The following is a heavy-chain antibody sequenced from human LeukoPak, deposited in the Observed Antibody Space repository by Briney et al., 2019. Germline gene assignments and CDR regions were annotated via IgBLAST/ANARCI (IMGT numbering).Heavy chain of an antibody. D-gene: IGHD2-15*01. CDR1: GFTFSSYS. CDR3: GGGGGGTDSAYSYDATWYFSDY. V-gene: IGHV3-21*06. CDR2: ISVSSSYI. J-gene: IGHJ4*02. Sequence: NPGGSLRLSCAASGFTFSSYSMTWVRQVPGKGLEWVSSISVSSSYIYYADSVKGRFTISRDNAKNSLYLQMNSLRAEDTAGYFCGGGGGGTDSAYSYDATWYFSDYWGRGTLVTVSS.